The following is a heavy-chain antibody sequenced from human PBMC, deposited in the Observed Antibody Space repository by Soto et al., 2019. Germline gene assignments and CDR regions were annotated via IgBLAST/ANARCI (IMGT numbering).Heavy chain of an antibody. CDR2: ISYDGTNK. Sequence: TGGSLRLSCAASGFTFSSYGMHWVRQAPGKGLEWVAVISYDGTNKYSADSVKGRFTSSRDNSQNTLYLQMNSLRAEDTAVYYCAKRRDYYDSSGYHIDYWGQGTLVTVSS. V-gene: IGHV3-30*18. J-gene: IGHJ4*02. CDR1: GFTFSSYG. CDR3: AKRRDYYDSSGYHIDY. D-gene: IGHD3-22*01.